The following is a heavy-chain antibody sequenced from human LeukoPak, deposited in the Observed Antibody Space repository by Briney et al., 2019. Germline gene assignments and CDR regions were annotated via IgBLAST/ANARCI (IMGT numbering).Heavy chain of an antibody. CDR3: ARDPNGDYVGAFEI. CDR1: GCTFSSYA. J-gene: IGHJ3*02. V-gene: IGHV3-23*01. D-gene: IGHD4-17*01. CDR2: ISGSGDST. Sequence: GGSLRLSCAASGCTFSSYAMGWVRQAPGKGLEWVSAISGSGDSTYYPDSVKGRFTISRDNSKNTLYLQVNSLRAGDTAVYYCARDPNGDYVGAFEIWGQGTMVTISS.